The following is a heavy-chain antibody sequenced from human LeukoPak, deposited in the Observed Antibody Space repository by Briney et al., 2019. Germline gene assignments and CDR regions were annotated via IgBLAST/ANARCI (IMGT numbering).Heavy chain of an antibody. CDR3: ARDQDLLQTGVYYGLDV. CDR1: GGSISSSSYY. V-gene: IGHV4-39*07. CDR2: IYYSGST. J-gene: IGHJ6*02. D-gene: IGHD1-26*01. Sequence: TSETLSLTCTVSGGSISSSSYYWGWIRQPPGKGLEWIGSIYYSGSTYYNPSLKSRVTISVDTSKNQFSLKLSSVTAADTAVYYCARDQDLLQTGVYYGLDVWGQGTTVTVSS.